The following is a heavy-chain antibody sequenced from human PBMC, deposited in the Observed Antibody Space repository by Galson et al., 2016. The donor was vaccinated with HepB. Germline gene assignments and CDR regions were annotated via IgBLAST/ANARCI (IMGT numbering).Heavy chain of an antibody. D-gene: IGHD3-3*01. CDR2: ISGNGGST. CDR3: AKEGTIFGAVPYGMDV. V-gene: IGHV3-23*01. Sequence: SLRLSCAASGFTFSSYAMSWVRRAPGKGLEWVSAISGNGGSTYYADSVKGRFTISRDNSKNTLYLQMNSLRAEDTAVYYCAKEGTIFGAVPYGMDVWGQGTTVTVSS. CDR1: GFTFSSYA. J-gene: IGHJ6*02.